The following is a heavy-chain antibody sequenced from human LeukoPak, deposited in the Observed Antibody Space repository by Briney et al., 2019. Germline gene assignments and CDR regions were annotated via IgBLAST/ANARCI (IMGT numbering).Heavy chain of an antibody. CDR1: GYTFTGYY. Sequence: ASVKVSCKASGYTFTGYYMRWVRQAPGQGLEWMGWINPNSGGTNYAQKFQGRVTMTRDTSISTAYMELSRLRSDDTAVYYCARENYGDYRVKIFDYWGQGTLVTVSS. J-gene: IGHJ4*02. V-gene: IGHV1-2*02. D-gene: IGHD4-17*01. CDR2: INPNSGGT. CDR3: ARENYGDYRVKIFDY.